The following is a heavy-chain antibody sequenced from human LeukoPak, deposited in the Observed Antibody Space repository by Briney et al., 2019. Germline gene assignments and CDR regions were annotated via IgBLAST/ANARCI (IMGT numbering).Heavy chain of an antibody. CDR3: ASISVRGDY. Sequence: XXXXGLEWIGEINHSGSTNYNPSLKSRVTISVDTSKNQFSLKLSSVTAADTAVYYCASISVRGDYWGQGTLVTVSS. D-gene: IGHD3-10*01. CDR2: INHSGST. J-gene: IGHJ4*02. V-gene: IGHV4-34*01.